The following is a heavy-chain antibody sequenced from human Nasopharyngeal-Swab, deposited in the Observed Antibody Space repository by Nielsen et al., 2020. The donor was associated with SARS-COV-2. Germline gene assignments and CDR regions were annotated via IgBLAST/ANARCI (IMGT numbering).Heavy chain of an antibody. Sequence: VRQAPGKGLEWVAFIAHDASNEYYGDSVKGRFSTSRDSSKNTLYLQMDSLRGEDTAVYYCAREVLRFLEWLLTDYYYYGMDVWGQGTTVTVSS. V-gene: IGHV3-30*03. J-gene: IGHJ6*02. D-gene: IGHD3-3*01. CDR3: AREVLRFLEWLLTDYYYYGMDV. CDR2: IAHDASNE.